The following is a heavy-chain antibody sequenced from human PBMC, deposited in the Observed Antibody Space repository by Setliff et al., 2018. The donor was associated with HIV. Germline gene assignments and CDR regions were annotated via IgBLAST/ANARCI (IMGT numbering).Heavy chain of an antibody. CDR3: ATEGAGGSYQRASALDV. CDR2: MMTIFSTT. D-gene: IGHD1-26*01. Sequence: VASVKVSCKSSAGSFSIFAINWVRQAPGQGLEWMGGMMTIFSTTNYARKFQGRVTITTDESTGTAYMELSNLRSEDTAVYYCATEGAGGSYQRASALDVWGQGTMVTVS. V-gene: IGHV1-69*05. J-gene: IGHJ3*01. CDR1: AGSFSIFA.